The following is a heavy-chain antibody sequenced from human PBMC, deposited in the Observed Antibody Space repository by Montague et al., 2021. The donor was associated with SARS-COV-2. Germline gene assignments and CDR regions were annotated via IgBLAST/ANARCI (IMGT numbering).Heavy chain of an antibody. Sequence: PALVKPTQTLTLTCSFSGFSLRTSGVGVGWIRQPPGKALEWVAVIYSNDEKRYSPSLRNRLTITKDTAKNQVVLSLTYVDPVDTATYYCAHLIRYYDIFTGIPFDXWGQGGQVTVSS. D-gene: IGHD3-9*01. CDR3: AHLIRYYDIFTGIPFDX. V-gene: IGHV2-5*01. J-gene: IGHJ4*02. CDR1: GFSLRTSGVG. CDR2: IYSNDEK.